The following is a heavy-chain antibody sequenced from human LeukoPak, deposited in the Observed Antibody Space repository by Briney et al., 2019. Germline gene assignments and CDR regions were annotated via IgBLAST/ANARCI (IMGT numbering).Heavy chain of an antibody. V-gene: IGHV1-2*02. CDR1: GYTFTGYY. D-gene: IGHD6-19*01. CDR3: ARTYSSGWYWNY. Sequence: ASVKVSCKASGYTFTGYYMHWVRQAPGQGLEWMGWINPNSGGTNYAQKFQCRVTMTRDTSISTAYMELSRLRSDDTAVYYCARTYSSGWYWNYWGQGTLVTVSS. J-gene: IGHJ4*02. CDR2: INPNSGGT.